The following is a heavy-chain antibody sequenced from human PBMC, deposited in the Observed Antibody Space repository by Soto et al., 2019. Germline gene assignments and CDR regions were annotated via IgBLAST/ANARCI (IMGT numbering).Heavy chain of an antibody. CDR2: IWYDGSNK. V-gene: IGHV3-33*01. CDR1: GFTFSSYG. CDR3: ARDRKWSGSVDAFDI. Sequence: PGGSLRLSCAASGFTFSSYGMHWVRQAPGKGLEWVAVIWYDGSNKYYADSVKGRFTISRDNSKNTLYLQMNSLRAEDTAVYYCARDRKWSGSVDAFDIWGQGTMVTVSS. D-gene: IGHD1-26*01. J-gene: IGHJ3*02.